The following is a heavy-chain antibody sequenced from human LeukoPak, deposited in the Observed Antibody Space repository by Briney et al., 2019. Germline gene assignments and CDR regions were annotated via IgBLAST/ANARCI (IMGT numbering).Heavy chain of an antibody. CDR1: GYTFTSYD. J-gene: IGHJ4*02. Sequence: GASVKVSCKASGYTFTSYDINWVRQATGQGLEWMGWMNPNSGNTGYAQKLQGRVTMTRDTSISTAYMELSRLRSDDTAVYYCARRDWNDEFDYWGQGTLVTVSS. CDR2: MNPNSGNT. D-gene: IGHD1-1*01. CDR3: ARRDWNDEFDY. V-gene: IGHV1-8*01.